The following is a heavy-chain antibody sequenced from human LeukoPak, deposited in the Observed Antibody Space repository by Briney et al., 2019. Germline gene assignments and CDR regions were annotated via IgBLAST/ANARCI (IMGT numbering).Heavy chain of an antibody. CDR2: IYASGST. D-gene: IGHD3-10*01. CDR3: ARGTSGDY. CDR1: GASMSTYY. J-gene: IGHJ4*02. Sequence: PSETLSLTCTVSGASMSTYYWSWIRQPAGKGLEWIGRIYASGSTDYNPSLRSRVAISLDKSKSQFSLNLTSVTAADTAVYCCARGTSGDYWGQGTLVTVSS. V-gene: IGHV4-4*07.